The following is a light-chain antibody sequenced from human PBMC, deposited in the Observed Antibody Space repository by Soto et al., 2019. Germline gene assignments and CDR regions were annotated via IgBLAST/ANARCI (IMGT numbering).Light chain of an antibody. V-gene: IGKV1D-16*01. CDR1: QGISTL. CDR2: FAS. CDR3: QQFHSYPIT. Sequence: IQTTHSPSSLSASVLYTVTITCGASQGISTLLAWYQQKPGKAPKSLIYFASSLQSGVPSRFTGSGSGIDFTLTISSLQPEDFATYYCQQFHSYPITFGQGTRLE. J-gene: IGKJ5*01.